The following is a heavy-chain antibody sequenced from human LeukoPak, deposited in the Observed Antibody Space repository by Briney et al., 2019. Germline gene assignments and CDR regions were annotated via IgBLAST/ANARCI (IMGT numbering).Heavy chain of an antibody. Sequence: PGGTLRLSCAASGFTFSSYGMSWVRQAPGKGLEWVSAISGSGGSTYYADSVKGRFTISRDNSKNTLYLQMNSLRAEDTAVYYCAKRYSGYDCLDYWGQGTLVTVSS. J-gene: IGHJ4*02. V-gene: IGHV3-23*01. CDR2: ISGSGGST. CDR3: AKRYSGYDCLDY. CDR1: GFTFSSYG. D-gene: IGHD5-12*01.